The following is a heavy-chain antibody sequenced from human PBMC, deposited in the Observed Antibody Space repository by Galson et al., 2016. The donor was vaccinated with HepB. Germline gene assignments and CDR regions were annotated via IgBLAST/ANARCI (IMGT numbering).Heavy chain of an antibody. CDR2: VYPEDGET. Sequence: VKVSCKVSGYTFTDSYMYWVQQAPGKGLEWMGLVYPEDGETKYAENFQGRVTLTADTSSDTGYMELSSLKSEDTAIYYCPAGTGKNWDYHGYWGQGTLVIVSS. J-gene: IGHJ4*02. CDR3: PAGTGKNWDYHGY. D-gene: IGHD3-10*01. V-gene: IGHV1-69-2*01. CDR1: GYTFTDSY.